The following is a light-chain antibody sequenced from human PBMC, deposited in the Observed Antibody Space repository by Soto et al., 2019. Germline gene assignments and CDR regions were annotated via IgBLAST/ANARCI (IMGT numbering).Light chain of an antibody. CDR2: GAS. V-gene: IGKV3-15*01. J-gene: IGKJ1*01. CDR3: QQYNNWPRT. Sequence: EIVMTQSPATLSVSPGERATLSCRASQSVSSNLAWYLQKPGQAPRLLIYGASTRATGIPARFSGSGSGTEFTRTISSLQSEDFAVYYGQQYNNWPRTFGHGTKVVIK. CDR1: QSVSSN.